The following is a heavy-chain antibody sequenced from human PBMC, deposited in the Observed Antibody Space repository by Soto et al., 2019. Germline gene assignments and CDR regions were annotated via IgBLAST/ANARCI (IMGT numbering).Heavy chain of an antibody. Sequence: SETLSLTCSISGGSISSSTYYWGWIRQPPGKGLEWIGNDYYGGSTYYNPSLKSRVTISVDTSKSPFSLKLSSVTAADTAVYYCARAVVLTAYYSSDYWGPGLLVTLSS. D-gene: IGHD3-9*01. J-gene: IGHJ4*02. CDR1: GGSISSSTYY. CDR2: DYYGGST. V-gene: IGHV4-39*01. CDR3: ARAVVLTAYYSSDY.